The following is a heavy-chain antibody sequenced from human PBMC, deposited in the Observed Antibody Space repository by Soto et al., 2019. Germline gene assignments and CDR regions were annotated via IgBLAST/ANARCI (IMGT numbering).Heavy chain of an antibody. D-gene: IGHD3-3*02. V-gene: IGHV1-69*12. CDR2: IIPIFGTA. Sequence: QVQLVQSGAEVKKPGSSVKVSCKASGGTFSSYAISWVRQAPGQGLEWMGGIIPIFGTANYAQEFQGRVTVTEGESTSTAYMELSSLRSEDTAFYYCARARDPFVEWLAFDYWGQGTLVTVSS. CDR3: ARARDPFVEWLAFDY. J-gene: IGHJ4*02. CDR1: GGTFSSYA.